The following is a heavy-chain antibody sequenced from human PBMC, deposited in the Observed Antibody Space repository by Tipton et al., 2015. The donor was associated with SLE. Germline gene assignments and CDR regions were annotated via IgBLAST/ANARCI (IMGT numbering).Heavy chain of an antibody. V-gene: IGHV3-30*02. J-gene: IGHJ2*01. CDR3: ARDQSIPPLNCYFDF. Sequence: SLRLSCATSGFTFSNYGMHWVRQAAGKGLEWVAFIRFDSSDRYYADSVKGRFTISRDNSKNTLYLQVSSLRADDTAVYYCARDQSIPPLNCYFDFWGRGTLFTLSS. CDR2: IRFDSSDR. CDR1: GFTFSNYG. D-gene: IGHD6-6*01.